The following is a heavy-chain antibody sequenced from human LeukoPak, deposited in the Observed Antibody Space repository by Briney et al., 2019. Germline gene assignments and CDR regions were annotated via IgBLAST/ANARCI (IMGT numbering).Heavy chain of an antibody. CDR2: ISWNSGSI. V-gene: IGHV3-9*01. J-gene: IGHJ4*02. CDR1: GFTFDDYA. D-gene: IGHD3-3*01. Sequence: PGGSLRLSCAASGFTFDDYAMHWVRQAPGKGLEWVSGISWNSGSIGYADPVKGRFTISRDNAKNSLYLQMNSLRAEDTALYYCAKDNDFWSGPFDYWGQGTLVTVSS. CDR3: AKDNDFWSGPFDY.